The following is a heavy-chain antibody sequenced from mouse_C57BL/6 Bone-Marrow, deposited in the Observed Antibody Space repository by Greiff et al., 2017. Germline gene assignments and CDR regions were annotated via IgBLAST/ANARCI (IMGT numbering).Heavy chain of an antibody. CDR2: FYPGSGSI. V-gene: IGHV1-62-2*01. Sequence: VQLQQSGAELVKPGASVKLSCKASGYTFTEYTIHWVKQRSGQGLEWIGWFYPGSGSINYNEKFKDKATLTADKSSSTVYMELSRLTSEDSAVYFCARHEAGTTVVATGSYFDYWGQGTTLTVSS. CDR1: GYTFTEYT. D-gene: IGHD1-1*01. CDR3: ARHEAGTTVVATGSYFDY. J-gene: IGHJ2*01.